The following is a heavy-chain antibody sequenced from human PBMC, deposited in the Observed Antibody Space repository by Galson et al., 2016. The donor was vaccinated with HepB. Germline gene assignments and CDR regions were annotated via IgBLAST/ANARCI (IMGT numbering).Heavy chain of an antibody. J-gene: IGHJ4*02. CDR3: AKFASGTYYLDSFDY. V-gene: IGHV3-23*01. CDR1: GFTFRSYA. D-gene: IGHD3-10*01. Sequence: SMRLSCAASGFTFRSYAMTWVRQAPGTGLEWVSTISGSGGSKYHADPVQGRFTISRDNSKNTVYLQMNSLRAEDTAVYYCAKFASGTYYLDSFDYWGQGTLVTVSS. CDR2: ISGSGGSK.